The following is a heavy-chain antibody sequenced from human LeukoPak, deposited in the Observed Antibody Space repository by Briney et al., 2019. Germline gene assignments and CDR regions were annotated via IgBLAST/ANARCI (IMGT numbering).Heavy chain of an antibody. D-gene: IGHD6-13*01. CDR2: ISGSGGST. V-gene: IGHV3-23*01. CDR1: GSTFSSYA. J-gene: IGHJ4*02. CDR3: AKRGSSWYGSDY. Sequence: GGSLRLSCAASGSTFSSYAMSWVRQAPGKGLEWVSAISGSGGSTYYADSVKGRFTISRDNSKNTLYLQMNSLRAEDTAVYYCAKRGSSWYGSDYWGQGTLVTVSS.